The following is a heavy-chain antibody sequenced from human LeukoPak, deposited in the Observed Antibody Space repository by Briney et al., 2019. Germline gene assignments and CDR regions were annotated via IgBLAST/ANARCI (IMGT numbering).Heavy chain of an antibody. D-gene: IGHD1-26*01. CDR3: AADAATGGHDAFDI. Sequence: GTSVTVSCKASGFTFTSSAVQWVRQARGQRLEWIGWIVVGSGNTNYAQKFQERVTITRDMSTSTAYMELSSLRSEDTAVYYCAADAATGGHDAFDIWGQETMVTVSS. CDR2: IVVGSGNT. CDR1: GFTFTSSA. V-gene: IGHV1-58*01. J-gene: IGHJ3*02.